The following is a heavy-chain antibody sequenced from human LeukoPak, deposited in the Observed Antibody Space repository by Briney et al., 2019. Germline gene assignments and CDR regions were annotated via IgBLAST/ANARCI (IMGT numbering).Heavy chain of an antibody. CDR2: IYYSGST. V-gene: IGHV4-59*08. J-gene: IGHJ4*02. CDR1: GGSISSYY. Sequence: SETLSLTCTVSGGSISSYYWSWIRQPPGKGLEWIGCIYYSGSTNYNPSLKSRVTISVDTSKNQFSLKLSSVTAADTAVYYCARSDGDDYGDCRPGFDYWGQGTLVTVSS. CDR3: ARSDGDDYGDCRPGFDY. D-gene: IGHD4-17*01.